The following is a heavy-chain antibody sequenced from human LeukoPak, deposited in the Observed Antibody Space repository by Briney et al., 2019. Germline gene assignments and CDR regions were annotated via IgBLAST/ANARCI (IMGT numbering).Heavy chain of an antibody. CDR3: AKEGILCSSSSCHFDY. V-gene: IGHV3-23*01. CDR1: GFTFSGSD. J-gene: IGHJ4*02. Sequence: GGSLRLSCAASGFTFSGSDMHWVRHAPGKGLEWVSTISGSGDATFYAHSVKGRFTVSRDNSKNTLYLQMTSLRPEDTAFYYCAKEGILCSSSSCHFDYWGQGTLVTVSS. D-gene: IGHD2-2*01. CDR2: ISGSGDAT.